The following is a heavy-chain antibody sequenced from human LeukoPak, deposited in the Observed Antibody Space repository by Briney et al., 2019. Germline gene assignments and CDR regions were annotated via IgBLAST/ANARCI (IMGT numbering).Heavy chain of an antibody. Sequence: SGGSLRLSCAASGFTFSSYWMSWVRQATGKGLEWVSTIGTAGDTYYPGSVKGRFTISRENAKNSLYLQMNILKAGDTAVYYCARGGPGYYLDYWGQGTLVTVSP. CDR1: GFTFSSYW. CDR3: ARGGPGYYLDY. V-gene: IGHV3-13*01. J-gene: IGHJ4*02. CDR2: IGTAGDT.